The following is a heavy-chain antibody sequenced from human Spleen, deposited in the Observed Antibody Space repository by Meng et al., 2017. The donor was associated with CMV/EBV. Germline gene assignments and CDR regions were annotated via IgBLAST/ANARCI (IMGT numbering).Heavy chain of an antibody. CDR3: ARVGVVLVAVDY. V-gene: IGHV4-39*01. CDR1: GDSISTSNYY. CDR2: IHYGGSA. J-gene: IGHJ4*02. D-gene: IGHD3-3*01. Sequence: ESLKISCTVSGDSISTSNYYWGWIRQPPGKGLEWIGNIHYGGSASYNPSLKSRVTISVDTSKNQFSLRLRSVTDADTAVYYCARVGVVLVAVDYWGRGTLVTVSS.